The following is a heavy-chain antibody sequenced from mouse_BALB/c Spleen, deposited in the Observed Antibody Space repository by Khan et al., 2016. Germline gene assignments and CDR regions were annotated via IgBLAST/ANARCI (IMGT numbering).Heavy chain of an antibody. Sequence: QVQLKESGPGLVAPSQSLSITCTVSGFSLTGYGVNWVRQPPGKGLEWLGMIWGDGSTDYNSALKSRLSISKDNSKSQVFLKMNSLQTDDTARYYCAIERSYYRSFYAMDYWGQGTSVTVSS. J-gene: IGHJ4*01. CDR1: GFSLTGYG. CDR3: AIERSYYRSFYAMDY. D-gene: IGHD2-14*01. CDR2: IWGDGST. V-gene: IGHV2-6-7*01.